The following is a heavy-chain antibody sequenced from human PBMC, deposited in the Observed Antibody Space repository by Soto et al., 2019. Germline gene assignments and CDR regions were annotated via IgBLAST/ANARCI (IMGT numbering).Heavy chain of an antibody. CDR2: INAGGGDT. V-gene: IGHV1-3*01. CDR3: ARGPVVRGVTTSVPHDF. D-gene: IGHD3-10*01. J-gene: IGHJ4*02. Sequence: QVQLVQSGAEVKKPGASVKVSCKTSGYTFTTYAMHWVRQAPGQRLEWMGWINAGGGDTKYSQRFQGRVTISRDTSASTVYMELSSLTPVDTAVYYFARGPVVRGVTTSVPHDFWGRGTLVTVSS. CDR1: GYTFTTYA.